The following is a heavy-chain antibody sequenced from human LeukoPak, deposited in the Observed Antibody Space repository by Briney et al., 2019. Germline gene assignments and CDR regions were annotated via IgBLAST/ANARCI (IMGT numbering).Heavy chain of an antibody. CDR1: GGSMSGHY. V-gene: IGHV4-59*11. CDR3: ARDRGGGENDAFDI. J-gene: IGHJ3*02. CDR2: IFGFGDT. D-gene: IGHD3-10*01. Sequence: SGTLSLTCTVSGGSMSGHYWNWVRQPPGKGLEWIGYIFGFGDTNYNPSLKSRIAISVDTSKSQFSLKLSSVTAADTAVYYCARDRGGGENDAFDIWGQGTTVTVSS.